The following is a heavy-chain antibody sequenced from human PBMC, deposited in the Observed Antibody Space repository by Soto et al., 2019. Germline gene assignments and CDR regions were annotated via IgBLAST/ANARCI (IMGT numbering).Heavy chain of an antibody. V-gene: IGHV3-30-3*01. J-gene: IGHJ6*01. CDR1: GFSFSLYV. CDR3: VRDLDSGMDV. CDR2: ISVDGNNK. Sequence: QVKVVESGGGVVQPGRSLRLSCAASGFSFSLYVMHWVRQAPGKGLEWVGLISVDGNNKFYAESVKGRFTISRDNSKNKVYLQMNSLRVEDTAVYYCVRDLDSGMDVWGQGTTVTVSP.